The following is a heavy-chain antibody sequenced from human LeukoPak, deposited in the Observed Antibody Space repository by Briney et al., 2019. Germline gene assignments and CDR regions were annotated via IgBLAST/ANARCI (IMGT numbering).Heavy chain of an antibody. CDR2: ICVYQGSR. V-gene: IGHV1-18*01. CDR3: ARSNLGTITAGPFNS. Sequence: SVKVSCKASGYTFTNYGITWMREAPGQGLELMGGICVYQGSRKFSQKFQVRVTITIDTTTSTAYMYLRSLRSDDTALYFCARSNLGTITAGPFNSWGQETLVAVSS. CDR1: GYTFTNYG. D-gene: IGHD5-24*01. J-gene: IGHJ5*02.